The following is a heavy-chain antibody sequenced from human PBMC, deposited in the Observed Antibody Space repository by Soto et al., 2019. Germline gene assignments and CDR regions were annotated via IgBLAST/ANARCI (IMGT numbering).Heavy chain of an antibody. J-gene: IGHJ4*02. CDR3: ARDSGITGTTDY. Sequence: GESLKISCAASGFTFSSYSMNWVRQAPGKGLEWVSSISSSSSYIYYADSVKGRFTISRDNAKNSLYLQMNSLRAEDTAVYYCARDSGITGTTDYWGQGTLVTVSS. CDR1: GFTFSSYS. CDR2: ISSSSSYI. V-gene: IGHV3-21*01. D-gene: IGHD1-20*01.